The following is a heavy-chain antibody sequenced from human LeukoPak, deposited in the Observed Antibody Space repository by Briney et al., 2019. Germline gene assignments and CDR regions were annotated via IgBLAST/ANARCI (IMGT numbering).Heavy chain of an antibody. D-gene: IGHD2-15*01. CDR2: IHSSSSSI. V-gene: IGHV3-48*02. CDR3: ARLGYCSGGSCSSFDY. J-gene: IGHJ4*02. Sequence: GGSLRLSCAASGFTFSTYIMNWVRQAPGKGLEWISYIHSSSSSIYYADSVKGRFTISRDNAKNSLYLQMNSLRDEDTAVYYCARLGYCSGGSCSSFDYWGQGTLVTVSS. CDR1: GFTFSTYI.